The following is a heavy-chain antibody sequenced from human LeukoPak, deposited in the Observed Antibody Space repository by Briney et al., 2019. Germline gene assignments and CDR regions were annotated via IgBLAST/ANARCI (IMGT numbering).Heavy chain of an antibody. CDR1: GGSISSGGYS. CDR2: IYHSGST. J-gene: IGHJ4*02. V-gene: IGHV4-30-2*01. D-gene: IGHD3-10*01. CDR3: ARGCITMVRGVISRPYYFDY. Sequence: SETLSLTCAVSGGSISSGGYSWSWIRQPPGKGLEWIGYIYHSGSTYYNPSLKSRVTISVDTSKNQFSLKLSSVTAADTAVYYCARGCITMVRGVISRPYYFDYWGQGTLVTVSS.